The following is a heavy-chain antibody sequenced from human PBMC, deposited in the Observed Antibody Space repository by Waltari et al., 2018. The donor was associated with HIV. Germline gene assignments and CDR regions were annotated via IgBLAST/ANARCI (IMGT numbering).Heavy chain of an antibody. CDR3: ARAPCGGASCRLLDD. J-gene: IGHJ4*02. CDR2: VAPRGKRT. V-gene: IGHV1-46*01. D-gene: IGHD2-21*01. Sequence: QVQLVQSGAEVKKPGASVTVSCKASGYTFISYYMHWVRQAPGQGLWWMGIVAPRGKRTSYVEKIEGRLAVTRDTSTRTVKMELRSVRSVDTAVYCGARAPCGGASCRLLDDWGQGTLVTVSA. CDR1: GYTFISYY.